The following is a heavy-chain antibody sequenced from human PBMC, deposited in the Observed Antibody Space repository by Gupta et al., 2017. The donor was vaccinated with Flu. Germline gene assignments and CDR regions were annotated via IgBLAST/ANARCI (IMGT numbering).Heavy chain of an antibody. V-gene: IGHV3-23*01. D-gene: IGHD6-13*01. Sequence: EVQLLESGGALVQPGGSLRLSCAASGRTFCDYAMNWVRQAPGKGLEWVSTVGAGGDRTYYADSVMGRFTISRDNSKNTVYLQMNSLRGDDTAVYYCAKDRSGNPAIDYWGQGTLVTVSA. J-gene: IGHJ4*02. CDR3: AKDRSGNPAIDY. CDR2: VGAGGDRT. CDR1: GRTFCDYA.